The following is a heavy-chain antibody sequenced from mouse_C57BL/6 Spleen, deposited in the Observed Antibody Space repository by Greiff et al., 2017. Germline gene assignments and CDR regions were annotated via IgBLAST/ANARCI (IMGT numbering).Heavy chain of an antibody. CDR1: GYAFSSSW. V-gene: IGHV1-82*01. Sequence: QVQLQQSGPELVKPGASVKISCKASGYAFSSSWMNWVKQRPGKGLEWIGRIYPGDGDTNYNGKFKGKATLTADKSSSTAYMQLSSLTSEDSAVYFGARSYGSSPDYWGQGTTLTVSS. D-gene: IGHD1-1*01. J-gene: IGHJ2*01. CDR3: ARSYGSSPDY. CDR2: IYPGDGDT.